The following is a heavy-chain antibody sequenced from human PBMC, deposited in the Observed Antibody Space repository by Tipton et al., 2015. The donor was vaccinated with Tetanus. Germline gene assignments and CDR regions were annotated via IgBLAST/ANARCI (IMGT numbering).Heavy chain of an antibody. CDR2: IWYDGVNK. D-gene: IGHD2-21*02. J-gene: IGHJ4*02. CDR1: GFSFSSNG. Sequence: SLRLSCAASGFSFSSNGMHWARQAPGKGLEWAAVIWYDGVNKKYADSVKGRFTISRDNSKNTLYLQMNSLRAEDTAVYYCVRDSGAYCGGDCYTGLDYWGQGTLVTVSS. V-gene: IGHV3-33*01. CDR3: VRDSGAYCGGDCYTGLDY.